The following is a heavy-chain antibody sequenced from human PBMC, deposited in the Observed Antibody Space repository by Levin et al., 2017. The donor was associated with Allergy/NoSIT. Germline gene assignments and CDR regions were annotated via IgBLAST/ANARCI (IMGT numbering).Heavy chain of an antibody. CDR1: GFTFSSYW. CDR3: ARTGYGSSSPDY. Sequence: GGSLRLSCAASGFTFSSYWMHWVRQAPGKGLVCVSRINSDGSSTSYADSVKGRFTISRDNAKNTLYLQMNSLRAEDTAVYYCARTGYGSSSPDYWGQGTLVTVSS. J-gene: IGHJ4*02. V-gene: IGHV3-74*01. D-gene: IGHD6-13*01. CDR2: INSDGSST.